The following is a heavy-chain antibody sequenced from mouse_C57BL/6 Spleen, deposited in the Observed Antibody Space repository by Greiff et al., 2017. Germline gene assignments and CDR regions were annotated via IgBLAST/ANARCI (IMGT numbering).Heavy chain of an antibody. CDR1: GYAFSSSW. D-gene: IGHD2-3*01. V-gene: IGHV1-82*01. J-gene: IGHJ2*01. CDR3: AEAGDGYSRGY. CDR2: IYPGDGDT. Sequence: QVQLQQSGPELVKPGASVKISCKASGYAFSSSWMNWVKQRPGKGLEWIGRIYPGDGDTNYNGKFKGKATLTADKSSSTAYMQLSSLTSEDSAVYFCAEAGDGYSRGYWGQGTTLTVSS.